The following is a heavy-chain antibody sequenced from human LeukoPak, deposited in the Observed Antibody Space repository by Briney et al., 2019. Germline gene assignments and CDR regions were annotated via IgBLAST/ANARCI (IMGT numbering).Heavy chain of an antibody. Sequence: GGSLRLSCAASGFIFSNYAMSWVRQAPGKGLEWVSGLSGSGNTRYYADSVKGRFTISRDNSKNTLFLHMNSLRAEDTAVYYCAKDRGYSGSYLFDYWGQGTLVTVSS. V-gene: IGHV3-23*01. CDR1: GFIFSNYA. J-gene: IGHJ4*02. CDR3: AKDRGYSGSYLFDY. CDR2: LSGSGNTR. D-gene: IGHD1-26*01.